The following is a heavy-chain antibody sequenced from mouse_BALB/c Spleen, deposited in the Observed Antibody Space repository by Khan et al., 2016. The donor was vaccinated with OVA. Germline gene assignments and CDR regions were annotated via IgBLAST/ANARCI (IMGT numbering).Heavy chain of an antibody. CDR1: GYSITSGYF. J-gene: IGHJ3*01. CDR3: ARGGSSGPAWFAY. CDR2: IRYDGGQ. V-gene: IGHV3-6*02. Sequence: EVQLQESGPGLVKPSQSLSLTCSVTGYSITSGYFWNWIRQFPGNKLEWVGYIRYDGGQNYNPSLKNRISITRDTSKHQFFLKLNSVTAEDTATYYCARGGSSGPAWFAYWGQGTLVTVSA. D-gene: IGHD3-1*01.